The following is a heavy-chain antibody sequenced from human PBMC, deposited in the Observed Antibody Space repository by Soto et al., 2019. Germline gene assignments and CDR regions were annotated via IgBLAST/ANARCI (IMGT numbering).Heavy chain of an antibody. V-gene: IGHV3-48*01. CDR3: ARDRYGDYVADI. CDR2: ISSSSSTI. J-gene: IGHJ3*02. Sequence: GGSLRLSCAAPGFTFSSYSMNWVRQAPGKGLEWVSYISSSSSTIYYADSVKGRFTISRDNAKNSLYLQMNSLRAEDTAVYYCARDRYGDYVADIWGQGTMVTVSS. CDR1: GFTFSSYS. D-gene: IGHD4-17*01.